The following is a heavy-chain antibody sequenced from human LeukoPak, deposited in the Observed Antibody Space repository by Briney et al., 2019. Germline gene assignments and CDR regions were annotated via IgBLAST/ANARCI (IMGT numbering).Heavy chain of an antibody. D-gene: IGHD3-16*01. CDR1: GGSISSDRFY. CDR3: ARVPDWTYVPDY. J-gene: IGHJ4*02. CDR2: IKSSNT. V-gene: IGHV4-61*02. Sequence: SETLSLTCAVSGGSISSDRFYWTWVRQPAGKRPEWIGRIKSSNTNYNPSLKSRVNISVDTSTNQFSLKLSSLTAADTAVYYCARVPDWTYVPDYWGQGTLVTVSS.